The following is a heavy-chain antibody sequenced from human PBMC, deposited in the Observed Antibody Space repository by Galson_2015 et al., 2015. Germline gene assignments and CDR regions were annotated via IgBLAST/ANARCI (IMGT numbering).Heavy chain of an antibody. CDR3: ARDCSSTSCYGSDAFDI. CDR2: MNPNSGNT. Sequence: SVKVSCKASGYTFTSYDINWVRQATGQGLEWMGWMNPNSGNTGYAQKFQGRVTMTRNTSISTAYMELSSLGSEDTAVYYCARDCSSTSCYGSDAFDIWGQGTMVTVSS. D-gene: IGHD2-2*01. CDR1: GYTFTSYD. J-gene: IGHJ3*02. V-gene: IGHV1-8*01.